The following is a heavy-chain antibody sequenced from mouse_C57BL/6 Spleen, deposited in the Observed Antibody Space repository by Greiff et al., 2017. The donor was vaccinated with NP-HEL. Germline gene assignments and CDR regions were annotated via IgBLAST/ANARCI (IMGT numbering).Heavy chain of an antibody. CDR3: ARHDYDAAWFAY. D-gene: IGHD2-4*01. CDR2: ISSGGSYT. Sequence: EVQLKESGGDLVKPGGSLKLSCAASGFTFSSYGMSWVRQTPDKRLEWVATISSGGSYTYYPDSVKGRFTISRDNAKNTLYLQMSSLKSEDTAMYYCARHDYDAAWFAYWGQGTLVTVSA. J-gene: IGHJ3*01. CDR1: GFTFSSYG. V-gene: IGHV5-6*01.